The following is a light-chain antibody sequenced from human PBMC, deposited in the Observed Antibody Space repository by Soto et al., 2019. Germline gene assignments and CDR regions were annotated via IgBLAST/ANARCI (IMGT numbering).Light chain of an antibody. Sequence: DVVMTQTPLSSPVTLGLPASISCRSSQSLVSGDGNTYLSWLHQRPGQPPRLLIYQISNRFSGVPDRFRGSGAGTDFTPTISRVEAEDVGVYYSMQATYVPETFGQGTPEQIK. J-gene: IGKJ1*01. CDR2: QIS. CDR3: MQATYVPET. V-gene: IGKV2-24*01. CDR1: QSLVSGDGNTY.